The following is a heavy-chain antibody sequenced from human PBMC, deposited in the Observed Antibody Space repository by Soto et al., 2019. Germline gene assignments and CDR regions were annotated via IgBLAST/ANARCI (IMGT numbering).Heavy chain of an antibody. D-gene: IGHD2-15*01. J-gene: IGHJ5*02. CDR1: GYTFTRYT. CDR3: ARGIATGQLDP. V-gene: IGHV1-3*01. Sequence: QVQLVQSGAEVKKPGASVKISCKASGYTFTRYTMNWVRQAPGQRLEWMGWINPDNGNTKSSQKFQDSVIITRDTSASTAHMDLSSLRCEDTAVYYCARGIATGQLDPWGQGTLVTVSS. CDR2: INPDNGNT.